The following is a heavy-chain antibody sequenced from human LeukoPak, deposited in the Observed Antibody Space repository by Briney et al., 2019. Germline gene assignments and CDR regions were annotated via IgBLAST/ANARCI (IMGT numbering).Heavy chain of an antibody. J-gene: IGHJ4*02. CDR3: ARLTGLNWGSPAVVITYFDY. CDR1: GYSFTSYW. D-gene: IGHD7-27*01. Sequence: GESLRISCKGSGYSFTSYWISWVRQMPGKGLEWMERIDPSDSYTNYSPSFQGHVTISADKSISTAYLQWSSLKASDTAMYYCARLTGLNWGSPAVVITYFDYWGQGTLVTVSS. V-gene: IGHV5-10-1*01. CDR2: IDPSDSYT.